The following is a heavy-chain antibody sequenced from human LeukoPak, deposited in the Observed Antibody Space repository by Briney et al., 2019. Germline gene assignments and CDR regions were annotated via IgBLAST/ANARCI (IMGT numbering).Heavy chain of an antibody. J-gene: IGHJ6*02. CDR3: ARAGPDQNYYYYGMDV. D-gene: IGHD1-14*01. CDR1: GFTFSSYG. CDR2: IWYDGSNK. V-gene: IGHV3-33*01. Sequence: GGSLRLSCAASGFTFSSYGMHWVRQAPGKGLEWVAVIWYDGSNKYYADSVKGRFTISRDNSKNTLYLQMNSLRAEDTAVYYCARAGPDQNYYYYGMDVRGQGTTVTVSS.